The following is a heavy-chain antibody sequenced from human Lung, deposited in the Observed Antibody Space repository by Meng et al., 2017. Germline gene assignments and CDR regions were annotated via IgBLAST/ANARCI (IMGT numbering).Heavy chain of an antibody. CDR3: AGFYYDSSGGGY. V-gene: IGHV3-33*01. CDR2: IWYDGSNK. D-gene: IGHD3-22*01. J-gene: IGHJ4*02. CDR1: GFTFRSYG. Sequence: VQGVESGGGVVQPGRSLRLSCEASGFTFRSYGMHWVRQAPGKGLEWVAVIWYDGSNKYYADSVKGRFTISRDNSKNTLYLQMNSLRAEDTAVYYCAGFYYDSSGGGYWGQGTLVTVSS.